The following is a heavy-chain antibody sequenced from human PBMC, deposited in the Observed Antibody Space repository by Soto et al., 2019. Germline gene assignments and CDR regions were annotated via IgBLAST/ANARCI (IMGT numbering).Heavy chain of an antibody. V-gene: IGHV7-4-1*01. CDR2: INTNTGNP. CDR3: ARDSNIGLIWSGETWFDP. J-gene: IGHJ5*02. CDR1: GYTFTSYA. D-gene: IGHD3-10*01. Sequence: ASVKVSCKASGYTFTSYAMNWVRQAPGQGLEWMGWINTNTGNPTYAQGFTGRFVFSLDTSVSTAYLQICSLKAEDTAVYYCARDSNIGLIWSGETWFDPWGQGTLVTVSS.